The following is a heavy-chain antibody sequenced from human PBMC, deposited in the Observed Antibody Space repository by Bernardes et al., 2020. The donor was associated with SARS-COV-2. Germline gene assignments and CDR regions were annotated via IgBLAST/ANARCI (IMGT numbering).Heavy chain of an antibody. CDR1: GGSISSGSSY. J-gene: IGHJ5*02. V-gene: IGHV4-61*09. D-gene: IGHD6-13*01. Sequence: PLSLTCIVSGGSISSGSSYWGWLRQPAGKGLEWIGHIHTSGSTNYNPSLKSRVTILLDPSKNQFSLKLSSMTAADTAVYYCARERRGRTSGSSCWYRWFVPWSQGTLVTV. CDR3: ARERRGRTSGSSCWYRWFVP. CDR2: IHTSGST.